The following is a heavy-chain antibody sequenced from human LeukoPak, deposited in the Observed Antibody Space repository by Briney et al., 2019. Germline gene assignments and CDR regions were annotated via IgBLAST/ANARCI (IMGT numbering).Heavy chain of an antibody. CDR2: IYYSGST. J-gene: IGHJ6*03. Sequence: SETLSLTCTVSGGSISSYYWSWIRQPPGKGLEWIGYIYYSGSTNYNPSLKSRVTITVDTSKNQFSLKLSSVTAADTAVYYCARQKYYGSGSYRAYYYMDVWGKGTTVTISS. CDR1: GGSISSYY. V-gene: IGHV4-59*08. D-gene: IGHD3-10*01. CDR3: ARQKYYGSGSYRAYYYMDV.